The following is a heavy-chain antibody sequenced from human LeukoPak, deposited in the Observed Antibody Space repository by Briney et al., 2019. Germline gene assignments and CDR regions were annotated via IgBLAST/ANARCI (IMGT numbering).Heavy chain of an antibody. CDR3: ARGGMIVPVD. CDR2: IYSGGST. Sequence: PGWSLRLSCAASGFTVSSNYMSWVSQAPGKGMEWVSVIYSGGSTYYADSVSGRFTISRDNSKNTLYLQMNSLRAEDTAVYYCARGGMIVPVDWGQGTLVTVSS. J-gene: IGHJ4*02. V-gene: IGHV3-53*01. CDR1: GFTVSSNY. D-gene: IGHD2-2*01.